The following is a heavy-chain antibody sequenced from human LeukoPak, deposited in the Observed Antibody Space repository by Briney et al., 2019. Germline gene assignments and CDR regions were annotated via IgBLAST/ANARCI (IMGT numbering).Heavy chain of an antibody. CDR3: ARGSPRDPTGDYYYGMDV. CDR2: INHSGST. Sequence: PSETLSLTCAVYGGSFSGYYWSWIRQPPGKGLEWIGEINHSGSTNYNPSLKSRVTISVDTSKNQFSLELSSVTAADTAVYYCARGSPRDPTGDYYYGMDVWGQGTTVTVSS. CDR1: GGSFSGYY. D-gene: IGHD1-14*01. J-gene: IGHJ6*02. V-gene: IGHV4-34*01.